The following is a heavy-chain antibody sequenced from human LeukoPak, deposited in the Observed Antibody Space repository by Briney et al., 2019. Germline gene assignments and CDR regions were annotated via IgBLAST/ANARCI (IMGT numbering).Heavy chain of an antibody. J-gene: IGHJ3*02. Sequence: PGGSLRLSCAASGFTFSSYGMHWVRQAPGKGLEWVAFIRYDGSNKFYADSVKGRFTISRDNSKNTLYLQMNSLRAEDTAVYYCAKAMRGDIVVVPATYRGNAIDIWGQGTMVTVSS. D-gene: IGHD2-2*01. V-gene: IGHV3-30*02. CDR3: AKAMRGDIVVVPATYRGNAIDI. CDR1: GFTFSSYG. CDR2: IRYDGSNK.